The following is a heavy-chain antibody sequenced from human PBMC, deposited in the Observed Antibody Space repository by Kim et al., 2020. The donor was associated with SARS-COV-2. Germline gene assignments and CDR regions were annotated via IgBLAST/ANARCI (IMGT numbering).Heavy chain of an antibody. CDR2: ISYDGSNK. D-gene: IGHD3-10*01. Sequence: GGSLRLYCAASGFTFSSYGMHWVRQAPGKGLEWVAVISYDGSNKYYADSVKGRFTISRDNSKNTLYLQMNSLRAEDTAVYYCAKDRGIYYYGSGRGYYYYYGMDVWGQGATVTVSS. J-gene: IGHJ6*02. V-gene: IGHV3-30*18. CDR1: GFTFSSYG. CDR3: AKDRGIYYYGSGRGYYYYYGMDV.